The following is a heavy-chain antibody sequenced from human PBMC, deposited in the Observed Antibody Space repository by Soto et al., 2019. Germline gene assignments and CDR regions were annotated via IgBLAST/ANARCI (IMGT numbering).Heavy chain of an antibody. CDR1: GYTFTSYG. CDR2: ISAYNGNT. V-gene: IGHV1-18*01. Sequence: GASVKVSCKASGYTFTSYGISWVRQAPGQGLEWMGWISAYNGNTNYAQKLQGRVTMTTDTSTSTAYMELRSLRSDDTAVYYCARSYSGSYLPIYYFDYWGQGTLVTVSS. J-gene: IGHJ4*02. D-gene: IGHD1-26*01. CDR3: ARSYSGSYLPIYYFDY.